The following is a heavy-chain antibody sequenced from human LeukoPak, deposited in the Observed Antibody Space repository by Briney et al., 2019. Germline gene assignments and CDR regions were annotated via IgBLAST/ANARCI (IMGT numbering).Heavy chain of an antibody. CDR2: IYYSGST. D-gene: IGHD1-26*01. Sequence: SQTLSLTCTVSGGSISSGGYYWSWIRRHPGKGLEWIGYIYYSGSTYYNPSLKSRVTISVDTSKNQFSLKLSSVTAADTAVYYCARANSLRGWFDPWGQGTLVTVSS. V-gene: IGHV4-31*03. CDR3: ARANSLRGWFDP. CDR1: GGSISSGGYY. J-gene: IGHJ5*02.